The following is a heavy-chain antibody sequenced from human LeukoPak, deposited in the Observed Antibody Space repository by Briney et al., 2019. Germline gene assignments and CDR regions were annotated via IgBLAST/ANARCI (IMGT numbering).Heavy chain of an antibody. V-gene: IGHV4-34*01. CDR2: INHSGST. CDR1: GGSFSGYY. CDR3: ASKWLGLNY. J-gene: IGHJ4*02. Sequence: SETLSLTCAVYGGSFSGYYWSWIRQPPGKGLEWIGEINHSGSTNYIPSLKSRVTISVDKSKNQFSLRLSSVTAADTAVYYCASKWLGLNYWGQGTLVTVSS. D-gene: IGHD6-19*01.